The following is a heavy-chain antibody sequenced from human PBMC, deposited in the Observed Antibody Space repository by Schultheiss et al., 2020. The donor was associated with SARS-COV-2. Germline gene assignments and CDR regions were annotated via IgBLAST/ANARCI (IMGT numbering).Heavy chain of an antibody. J-gene: IGHJ6*02. Sequence: GGSLRLSCSASGFTFSSYAMHWVRQAPGKGLEYVSAISSNGGSTYYADSVKGRFTISRDNSKNTLYLQMNSLRAEDTAVYYCARVADRIITWIQHPVGYGMDVWGQGTTVTVSS. CDR2: ISSNGGST. D-gene: IGHD5-18*01. V-gene: IGHV3-64*04. CDR1: GFTFSSYA. CDR3: ARVADRIITWIQHPVGYGMDV.